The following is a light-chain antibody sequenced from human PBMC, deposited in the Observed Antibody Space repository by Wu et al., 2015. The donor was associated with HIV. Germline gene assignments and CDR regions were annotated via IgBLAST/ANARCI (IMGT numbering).Light chain of an antibody. Sequence: DIQMTQSPPTLSASVGDRVTITCRASQSINIWLAWYQQKPGKAPKLLIYKASSLESGVPSRFSGSGSGTEFTLTISSLQPDDFASYYCQQYSRDSRTFGQGTKVEIK. J-gene: IGKJ1*01. CDR3: QQYSRDSRT. CDR2: KAS. V-gene: IGKV1-5*03. CDR1: QSINIW.